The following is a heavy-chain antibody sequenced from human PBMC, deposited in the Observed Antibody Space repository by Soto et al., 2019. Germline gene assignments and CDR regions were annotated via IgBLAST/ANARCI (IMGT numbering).Heavy chain of an antibody. Sequence: SETLSLTCTVSGGSISSYYWSWIRQPPGKGLEWIGYIYYSGSTNYNPSLKSRVTMSVDTSKNQFSLKLSSVTAADTAVYYCARARSLGYCSSTSCPNWFDPWGQGTLVTVSS. V-gene: IGHV4-59*01. CDR1: GGSISSYY. CDR2: IYYSGST. CDR3: ARARSLGYCSSTSCPNWFDP. J-gene: IGHJ5*02. D-gene: IGHD2-2*01.